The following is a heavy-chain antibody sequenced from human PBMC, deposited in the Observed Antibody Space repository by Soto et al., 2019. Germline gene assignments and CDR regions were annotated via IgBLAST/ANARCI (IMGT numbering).Heavy chain of an antibody. CDR2: IIPIFGTA. D-gene: IGHD1-26*01. CDR3: PRDIGSYRQSDY. J-gene: IGHJ4*02. Sequence: SVQCSCKAAVGTFSSDAIHWGRQAPGQGLEWMGGIIPIFGTANYAQKFQGRVTITADKSTSTAYMELSSLRSEDTAVYYCPRDIGSYRQSDYWGQGTLVTVSS. V-gene: IGHV1-69*06. CDR1: VGTFSSDA.